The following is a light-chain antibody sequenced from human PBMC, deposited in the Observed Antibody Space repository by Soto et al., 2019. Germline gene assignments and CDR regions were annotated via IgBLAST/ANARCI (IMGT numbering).Light chain of an antibody. CDR1: QDIHNY. Sequence: AVLLTQSPSSFSASTGDRATITCRASQDIHNYLAWYQQVPGKAPTLLLYAASILQTGVPSRFSGSGSGTDFTLTIDGLQSEDFATYFCQRYYNYPWTFGQGTTVEN. CDR2: AAS. CDR3: QRYYNYPWT. V-gene: IGKV1-8*01. J-gene: IGKJ1*01.